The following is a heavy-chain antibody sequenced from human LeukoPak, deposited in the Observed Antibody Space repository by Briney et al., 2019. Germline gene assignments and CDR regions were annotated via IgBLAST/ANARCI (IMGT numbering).Heavy chain of an antibody. V-gene: IGHV1-46*01. Sequence: GASVKVSCKASGYTFTSYYMHWVRQAPGEGLEWMGIINPTGGSTSYAQKFQGRVTVTTDTSTSTAYMELRSLRSDDTAVYYCARDIYYDSSGYYPHWGQGTLVTVSS. CDR2: INPTGGST. CDR3: ARDIYYDSSGYYPH. D-gene: IGHD3-22*01. CDR1: GYTFTSYY. J-gene: IGHJ4*02.